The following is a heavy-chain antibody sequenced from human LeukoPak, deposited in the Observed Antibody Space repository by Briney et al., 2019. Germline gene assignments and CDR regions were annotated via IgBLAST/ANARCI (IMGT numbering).Heavy chain of an antibody. D-gene: IGHD3-22*01. Sequence: ASVTVSCKASGYTFTSYDINWVRQAAGQGLEWMGWMNPNSGNTGYAQKFQGRVTMTRNTSISTAYMELSSLRSEDTAVYYCARVAYYYDSSGYYSHFDYWGQGTLVTVSS. J-gene: IGHJ4*02. CDR3: ARVAYYYDSSGYYSHFDY. V-gene: IGHV1-8*01. CDR2: MNPNSGNT. CDR1: GYTFTSYD.